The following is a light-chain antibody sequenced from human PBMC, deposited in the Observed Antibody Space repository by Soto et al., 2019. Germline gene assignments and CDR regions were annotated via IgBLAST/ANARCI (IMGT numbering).Light chain of an antibody. V-gene: IGLV2-8*01. Sequence: QPALAQPPSASGSTGQSVTISCTGTSSDVGGYDYVSWYQQHPGKAPKLMIYEVTIRPSGVSDRFSGSKSGNTASLTVSGLPAEDEADYYCSSYTGGNPSYVFGTGTKVTVL. J-gene: IGLJ1*01. CDR2: EVT. CDR3: SSYTGGNPSYV. CDR1: SSDVGGYDY.